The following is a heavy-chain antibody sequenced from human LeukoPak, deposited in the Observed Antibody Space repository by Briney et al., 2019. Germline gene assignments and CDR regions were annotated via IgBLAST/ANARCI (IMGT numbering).Heavy chain of an antibody. V-gene: IGHV1-18*01. J-gene: IGHJ4*02. CDR2: ISAYNGDT. D-gene: IGHD1-26*01. CDR1: GYTFTSYG. CDR3: AKAAKWELVYYFDY. Sequence: ASVKVSCKASGYTFTSYGISWVRQAPGQGLEWMGWISAYNGDTNYAQKFQGRVTMTTDTSTSTAYMELRSLRSDDTAVYYCAKAAKWELVYYFDYWGQGTLVTVSS.